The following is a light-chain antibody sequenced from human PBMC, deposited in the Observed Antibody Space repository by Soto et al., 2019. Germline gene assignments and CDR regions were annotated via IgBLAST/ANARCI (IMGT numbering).Light chain of an antibody. V-gene: IGKV3-11*01. Sequence: EFVLTQSPATLSLSPGERATLSCMASQSVRSYLAWYQQRPGQAPRLLIYDASNSATGIPARFSGSGSGTDFTLTISSLEPEDFAVYYCQQRNNWRHMYTFGQGTKLAIK. CDR1: QSVRSY. CDR2: DAS. J-gene: IGKJ2*01. CDR3: QQRNNWRHMYT.